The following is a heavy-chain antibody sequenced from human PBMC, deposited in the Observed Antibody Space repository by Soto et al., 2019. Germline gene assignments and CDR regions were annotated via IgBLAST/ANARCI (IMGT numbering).Heavy chain of an antibody. CDR1: GGSISSINW. CDR2: IYQSATT. CDR3: ASRGGTSPTHYFDS. D-gene: IGHD3-16*01. Sequence: SETVSLTCGVSGGSISSINWWSWGRQAPGKGLEWLGGIYQSATTKYNRSINCRVTMSIEMSKHLFFLNVSSVAVADTAVDCCASRGGTSPTHYFDSWGQGTLVTVSS. J-gene: IGHJ4*02. V-gene: IGHV4-4*01.